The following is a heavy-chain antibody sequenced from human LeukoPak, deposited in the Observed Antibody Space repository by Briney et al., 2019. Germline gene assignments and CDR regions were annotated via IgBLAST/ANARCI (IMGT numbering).Heavy chain of an antibody. Sequence: GGSLRLSCAASGFTFSNAWMRWVRQAPGKGLEWVGHIKSKTDGGTTDYAAPVKGRFTISRDDSKNTLYLQMNSLKTEDTAVYYCTWSGSHFDYWGQGTLVTVSS. CDR1: GFTFSNAW. D-gene: IGHD1-26*01. V-gene: IGHV3-15*01. CDR2: IKSKTDGGTT. CDR3: TWSGSHFDY. J-gene: IGHJ4*02.